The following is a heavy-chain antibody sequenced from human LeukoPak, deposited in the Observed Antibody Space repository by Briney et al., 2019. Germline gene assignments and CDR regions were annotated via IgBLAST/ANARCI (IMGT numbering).Heavy chain of an antibody. D-gene: IGHD3-10*01. CDR1: GGSISSSNYY. Sequence: SETLSLTCSVSGGSISSSNYYWSWIRQPAGTGLEWIGRIYTSESTNYNPSLKSRVTISVDTSRNQLSLKLSSVTAADTAVYYCARGLWFGDENPPYFDYWGQGILVTVSS. CDR2: IYTSEST. CDR3: ARGLWFGDENPPYFDY. V-gene: IGHV4-61*02. J-gene: IGHJ4*02.